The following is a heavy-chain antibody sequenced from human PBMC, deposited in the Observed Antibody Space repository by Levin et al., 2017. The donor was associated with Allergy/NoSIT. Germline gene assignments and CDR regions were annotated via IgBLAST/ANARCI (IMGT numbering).Heavy chain of an antibody. J-gene: IGHJ4*02. CDR3: ARARYYSDTYSYYFPGHY. D-gene: IGHD3-22*01. V-gene: IGHV3-11*01. CDR2: ISGSGSSI. Sequence: PGESLKISCAASGFTFSDYYMNWIRQAPGKGLEWVSYISGSGSSIYYADSVKGRFTISRDNAKNSLYLQMNSLRAEDTAVYYCARARYYSDTYSYYFPGHYWGQGTLVTVPS. CDR1: GFTFSDYY.